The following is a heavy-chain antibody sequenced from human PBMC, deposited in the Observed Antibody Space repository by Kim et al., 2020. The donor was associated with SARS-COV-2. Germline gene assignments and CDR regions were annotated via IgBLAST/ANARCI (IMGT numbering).Heavy chain of an antibody. CDR3: ARDRKTPAYCGGDCYPDGDILAGDNWFDP. V-gene: IGHV4-31*03. D-gene: IGHD2-21*02. CDR1: GGSISSGGYY. CDR2: IYYSGST. J-gene: IGHJ5*02. Sequence: SETLSLTCTVSGGSISSGGYYWSWIRQHPGKGLEWIGYIYYSGSTYYNPSLKSRVTISVDTSKNQFSLKLSSVTAADTAVYYCARDRKTPAYCGGDCYPDGDILAGDNWFDPWGQGTLVTVSS.